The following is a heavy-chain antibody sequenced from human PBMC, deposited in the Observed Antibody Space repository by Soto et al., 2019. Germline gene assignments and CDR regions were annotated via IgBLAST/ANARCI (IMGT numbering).Heavy chain of an antibody. V-gene: IGHV3-23*01. Sequence: EVQLLESGGGVVQRGGSLRLSCAASGFIFNNYAMTWVRQAPGKGLEWVARVSGRGGSAYYADSVKGRLTISRDNSNNTLYLQMTTVRGEDTAVYYCVRRAGGAVVWYYDLWGRGTLVSVFS. D-gene: IGHD2-21*01. CDR1: GFIFNNYA. CDR3: VRRAGGAVVWYYDL. J-gene: IGHJ2*01. CDR2: VSGRGGSA.